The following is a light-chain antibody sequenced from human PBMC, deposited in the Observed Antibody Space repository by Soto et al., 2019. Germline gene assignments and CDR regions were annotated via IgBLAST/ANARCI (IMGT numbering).Light chain of an antibody. V-gene: IGKV1-9*01. CDR2: AAS. Sequence: DIQLTQSPSFLSASVGDRVTITCRASQGISSYLAWYQQKPGKAPKLLIYAASTLQSGVPSRFSGSGSGTEFPQTISSLKPEDFATYYWHQFNSYPPLTFGGGTEVEIK. J-gene: IGKJ4*01. CDR1: QGISSY. CDR3: HQFNSYPPLT.